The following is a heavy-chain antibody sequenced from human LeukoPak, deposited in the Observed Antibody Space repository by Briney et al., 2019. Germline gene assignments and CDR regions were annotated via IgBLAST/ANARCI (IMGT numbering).Heavy chain of an antibody. Sequence: GGSLRLSCAASGFTFSSYGMHWVRQAPGKGLEWVAFIRYDGSNKYYADSVKGRFTISRDNSKTTLYLKMNSLRAEDTAVYYCAKDLVLADYVWGSYRSGPWYFDYWGQGTLVTVSS. CDR2: IRYDGSNK. V-gene: IGHV3-30*02. CDR1: GFTFSSYG. CDR3: AKDLVLADYVWGSYRSGPWYFDY. J-gene: IGHJ4*02. D-gene: IGHD3-16*02.